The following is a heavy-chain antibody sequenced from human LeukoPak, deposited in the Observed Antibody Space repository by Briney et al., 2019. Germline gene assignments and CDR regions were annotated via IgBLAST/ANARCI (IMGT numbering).Heavy chain of an antibody. CDR2: INHSGST. CDR1: GGSFSGYY. J-gene: IGHJ6*02. Sequence: PSETLSLTCAVYGGSFSGYYWSWIRQPPGKGLEWIGEINHSGSTNYNPSLKSRVTISVDTSKNQFSLKLSSVTAADTAVYYCARHVDAAMVVPYYYYGMDVWGQGATVTVSS. V-gene: IGHV4-34*01. D-gene: IGHD5-18*01. CDR3: ARHVDAAMVVPYYYYGMDV.